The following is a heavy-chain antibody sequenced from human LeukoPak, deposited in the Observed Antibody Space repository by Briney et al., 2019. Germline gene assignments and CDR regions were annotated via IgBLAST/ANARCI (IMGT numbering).Heavy chain of an antibody. D-gene: IGHD2-8*01. CDR2: INPNSGGT. CDR1: GYTFTSYY. V-gene: IGHV1-2*02. CDR3: ARAGDQAYCTNGVCYLLYYFDY. J-gene: IGHJ4*02. Sequence: ASVKVSCKASGYTFTSYYMHWVRQTPGQGLEWMGWINPNSGGTNYAQKFQGRVTMTRDTSISTAYMELSRLRSDDTAVYYCARAGDQAYCTNGVCYLLYYFDYWGQGTLVTVSS.